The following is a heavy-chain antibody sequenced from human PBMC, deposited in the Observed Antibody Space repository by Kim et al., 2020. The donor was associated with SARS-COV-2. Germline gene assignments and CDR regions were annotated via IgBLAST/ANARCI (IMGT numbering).Heavy chain of an antibody. CDR2: IKSKTDGGTT. Sequence: GGSLRLSCAASGFTFSNAWMSWVRQAPGKGLEWVGRIKSKTDGGTTDYAAPVKGRFTISRDDSKNTLYLQMNSLKTEDTAVYYCTTDRFGGLGSFTVTTWRDAFDIWGQGTMVTVSS. V-gene: IGHV3-15*01. J-gene: IGHJ3*02. CDR1: GFTFSNAW. D-gene: IGHD4-17*01. CDR3: TTDRFGGLGSFTVTTWRDAFDI.